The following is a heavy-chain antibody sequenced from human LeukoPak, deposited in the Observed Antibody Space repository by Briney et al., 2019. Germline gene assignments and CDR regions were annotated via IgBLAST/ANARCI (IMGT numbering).Heavy chain of an antibody. CDR2: INTNTGNP. CDR1: GYTFTSYA. D-gene: IGHD3-10*01. Sequence: ASVKVSCKASGYTFTSYAMNWVRQAPGQGLEWMGWINTNTGNPTYAQGFTGRFVFSLDTSVSTAYLQISSLKAEDTAVYYCAREGVLLWFGEVDAFDIWGQGTMVTVSS. J-gene: IGHJ3*02. V-gene: IGHV7-4-1*02. CDR3: AREGVLLWFGEVDAFDI.